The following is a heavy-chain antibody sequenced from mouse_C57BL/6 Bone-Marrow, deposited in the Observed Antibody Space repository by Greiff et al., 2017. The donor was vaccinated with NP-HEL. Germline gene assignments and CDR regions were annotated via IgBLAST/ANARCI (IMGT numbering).Heavy chain of an antibody. V-gene: IGHV5-6*01. D-gene: IGHD1-1*01. CDR2: ISSGGSYT. Sequence: EVQGVESGGDLVKPGGSLKLSCAASGFTFSSYGMSWVRQTPDKRLEWVATISSGGSYTYYPDSVKGRFTISRDNAKNTLYLQMSSLKSEDTAMYYCARGYGSSIYYFDYWGQGTTLTVSS. J-gene: IGHJ2*01. CDR3: ARGYGSSIYYFDY. CDR1: GFTFSSYG.